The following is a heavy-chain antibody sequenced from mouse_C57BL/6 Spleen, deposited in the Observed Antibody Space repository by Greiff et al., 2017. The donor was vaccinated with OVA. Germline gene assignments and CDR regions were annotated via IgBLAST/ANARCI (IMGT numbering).Heavy chain of an antibody. CDR3: ASLYGYDAWFAY. D-gene: IGHD2-2*01. CDR1: GYTFTDYY. CDR2: INPNNGGT. V-gene: IGHV1-26*01. J-gene: IGHJ3*01. Sequence: VQLQQSGPELVKPGASVKISCKASGYTFTDYYMNWVKQSHGKSLEWIGDINPNNGGTSYNQKFKGKATLTVDKSSSTAYMELRSLTSEDSAVYYCASLYGYDAWFAYWGQGTLVTVSA.